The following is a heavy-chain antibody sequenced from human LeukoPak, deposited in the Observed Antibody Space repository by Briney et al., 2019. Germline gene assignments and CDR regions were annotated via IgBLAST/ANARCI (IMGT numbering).Heavy chain of an antibody. D-gene: IGHD3-22*01. CDR2: IKSDGST. V-gene: IGHV3-74*01. CDR1: GFTFSTYW. Sequence: GGSLRLSCAASGFTFSTYWMHWVRQAPGKGLVWVSRIKSDGSTNYAASVQGRFTISRDNAKNTVSLQMNSLRPEDTGVYYCARAPSEIGGYYPEYFRHWGQGTLVTVSS. CDR3: ARAPSEIGGYYPEYFRH. J-gene: IGHJ1*01.